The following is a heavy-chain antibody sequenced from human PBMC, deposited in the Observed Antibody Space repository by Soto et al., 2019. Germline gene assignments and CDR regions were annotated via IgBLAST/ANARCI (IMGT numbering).Heavy chain of an antibody. J-gene: IGHJ6*02. CDR2: INHNGST. CDR1: GGSFSGYY. Sequence: SETLSLTCAVYGGSFSGYYWSWIRQPPGKGLEWIGEINHNGSTNYNPSLKSRVTISVDTSKNQFSLKLSSVTAADTAVYYCARYSTYCSSTSCYRYYYYGMDVWGQGTTVTVSS. V-gene: IGHV4-34*01. D-gene: IGHD2-2*01. CDR3: ARYSTYCSSTSCYRYYYYGMDV.